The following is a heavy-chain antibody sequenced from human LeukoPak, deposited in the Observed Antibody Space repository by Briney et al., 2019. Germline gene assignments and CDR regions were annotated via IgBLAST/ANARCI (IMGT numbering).Heavy chain of an antibody. D-gene: IGHD1-26*01. J-gene: IGHJ5*02. CDR2: IIPIFGTA. V-gene: IGHV1-69*05. CDR3: ARDDWELFTGWFDP. Sequence: AASVKVSCKASGGTFSSYAISWVRQAPGQGLEWMGRIIPIFGTANYAQKFQGRVTITTDESTSTAYMELSSLRSEDTAVYYCARDDWELFTGWFDPWGQGTLVTVSS. CDR1: GGTFSSYA.